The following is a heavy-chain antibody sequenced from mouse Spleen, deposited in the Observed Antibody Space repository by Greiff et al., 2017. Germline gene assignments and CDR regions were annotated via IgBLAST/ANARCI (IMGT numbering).Heavy chain of an antibody. J-gene: IGHJ3*01. CDR3: ARQGIYDYGFAY. V-gene: IGHV5-12-2*01. Sequence: DVKLVESGGGLVQPGGSLKLSCAASGFTFSSYTMSWVRQTPEKRLEWVAYISNGGGSTYYPDTVKGRFTISRDNAKNTLYLQMSSLKSEDTAMYYCARQGIYDYGFAYWGQGTLVTVSA. CDR1: GFTFSSYT. CDR2: ISNGGGST. D-gene: IGHD2-4*01.